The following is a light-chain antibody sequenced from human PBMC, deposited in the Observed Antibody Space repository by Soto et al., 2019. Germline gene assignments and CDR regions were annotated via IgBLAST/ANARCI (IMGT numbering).Light chain of an antibody. J-gene: IGKJ2*01. V-gene: IGKV1-39*01. CDR3: QQSYSTPYT. CDR2: VAS. Sequence: DIRMTQSPSSLSASVGDRVTITCRASQSISSYLNWYQQKPGKAPKLLIDVASSLQSGVPSRFSGSGSGTDLTLTISSLQPEDFATYYCQQSYSTPYTFGQGTKLEIK. CDR1: QSISSY.